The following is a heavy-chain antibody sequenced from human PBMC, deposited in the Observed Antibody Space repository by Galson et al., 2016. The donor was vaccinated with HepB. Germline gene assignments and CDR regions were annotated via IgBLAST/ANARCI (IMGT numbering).Heavy chain of an antibody. V-gene: IGHV1-69*13. CDR2: IIPLFRAP. CDR1: GGTFSSYT. CDR3: ARQDNSHPSGLLHPFDI. Sequence: SVKVSCKASGGTFSSYTITWVRQAPGQGPEWMGGIIPLFRAPDYAQKFQGRLTITADESTTTAYMEVSDLRSEDTAVYYCARQDNSHPSGLLHPFDIWGQGTMVIVSS. D-gene: IGHD2-15*01. J-gene: IGHJ3*02.